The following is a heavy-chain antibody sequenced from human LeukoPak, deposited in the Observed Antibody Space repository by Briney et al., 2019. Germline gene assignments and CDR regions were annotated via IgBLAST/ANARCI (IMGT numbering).Heavy chain of an antibody. V-gene: IGHV3-48*03. CDR2: ISSSGSTI. Sequence: GGSLRLSCAASGFTFSSYEIDWVRQAPGKGLEWVSYISSSGSTIYYADSVKGRFTISRDNAKNSLYLQMNSLRAEDTAVYYCAELGITMIGGVWGKGTTVTISS. CDR3: AELGITMIGGV. CDR1: GFTFSSYE. D-gene: IGHD3-10*02. J-gene: IGHJ6*04.